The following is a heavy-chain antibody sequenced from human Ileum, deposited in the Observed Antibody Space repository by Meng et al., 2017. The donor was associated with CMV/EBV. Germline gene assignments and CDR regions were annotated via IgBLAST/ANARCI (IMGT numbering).Heavy chain of an antibody. J-gene: IGHJ4*02. CDR1: GASIKNYN. V-gene: IGHV4-4*07. Sequence: QMPIQESVPGLVTPSETRSLTCIVSGASIKNYNWNWVRQPAGQGLEWIGLIQVIGHTVYNPSLKSRVTVSLDASKSQFSLTLNSVTAADTATYYCAGSRPGGGACDYWGQGILVTVSS. D-gene: IGHD3-16*01. CDR2: IQVIGHT. CDR3: AGSRPGGGACDY.